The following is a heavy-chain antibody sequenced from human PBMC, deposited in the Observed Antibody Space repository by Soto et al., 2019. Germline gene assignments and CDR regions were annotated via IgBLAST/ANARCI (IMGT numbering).Heavy chain of an antibody. Sequence: PGRSLRLSCAASGFTFSNAWMNWVRQAPGKGLEWVGHIKSKTDGGTTDYAAPVKGRFTISRDDSKNTLYLQMNSLKTEDTAVYYCTRQRYYDFWSGYYTFGNADYGMDVWGQGTTVTVSS. V-gene: IGHV3-15*07. J-gene: IGHJ6*02. CDR2: IKSKTDGGTT. CDR3: TRQRYYDFWSGYYTFGNADYGMDV. CDR1: GFTFSNAW. D-gene: IGHD3-3*01.